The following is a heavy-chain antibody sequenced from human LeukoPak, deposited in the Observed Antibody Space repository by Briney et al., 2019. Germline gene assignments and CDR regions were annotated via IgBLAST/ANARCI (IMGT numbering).Heavy chain of an antibody. D-gene: IGHD3-22*01. J-gene: IGHJ4*02. CDR3: ARSGYYDGADY. Sequence: PSQTLSLTCTVSGGSINSGSYYWSWIRQPAGKGLEWIGRIYTSGSTNYNPSLKSRVTISVDTSKNQFSLKLSSVTAADTAVYYCARSGYYDGADYWGQGTLVTVSS. V-gene: IGHV4-61*02. CDR1: GGSINSGSYY. CDR2: IYTSGST.